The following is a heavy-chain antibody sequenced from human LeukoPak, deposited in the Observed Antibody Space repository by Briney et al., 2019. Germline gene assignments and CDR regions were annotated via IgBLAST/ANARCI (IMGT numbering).Heavy chain of an antibody. CDR3: ARQRGNSGSYGIFDY. CDR1: GGAISRSNYY. CDR2: IYYGGTT. Sequence: SETLSLTCTVSGGAISRSNYYWGWIRQPPGKGLEWIGNIYYGGTTYYNPSLKSRVTVSVDTSKNQFSLKLSSVTAADTAVYYCARQRGNSGSYGIFDYWGQGTLVTVSS. D-gene: IGHD1-26*01. V-gene: IGHV4-39*07. J-gene: IGHJ4*02.